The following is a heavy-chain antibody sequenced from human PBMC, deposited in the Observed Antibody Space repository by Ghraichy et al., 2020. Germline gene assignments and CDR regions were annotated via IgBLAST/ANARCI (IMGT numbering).Heavy chain of an antibody. J-gene: IGHJ6*02. D-gene: IGHD2-15*01. CDR3: AREPRGYCSGGSCSRGDYYYYYGMDV. CDR2: INPNSGGT. CDR1: GYTFTGYY. Sequence: ASVKVSCKASGYTFTGYYMHWVRQAPGQGLEWMGWINPNSGGTNYAQKFQGWVTMTRDTSTSTAYMELSRLRSDDTAVYYCAREPRGYCSGGSCSRGDYYYYYGMDVWGQGTTVTVSS. V-gene: IGHV1-2*04.